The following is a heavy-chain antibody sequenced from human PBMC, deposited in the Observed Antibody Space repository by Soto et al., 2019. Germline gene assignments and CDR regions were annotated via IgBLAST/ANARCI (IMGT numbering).Heavy chain of an antibody. Sequence: PSETLSLTCGVSGYSISSYYWSWIRQPPGKGLEWIGYIYYSGSTNYNPSLKSRVTISVDTSKNQFSLKLSSVTAADTAVYYCARRYGGNFDFWGQGTLVTVSS. CDR3: ARRYGGNFDF. CDR1: GYSISSYY. CDR2: IYYSGST. D-gene: IGHD1-26*01. J-gene: IGHJ4*02. V-gene: IGHV4-59*01.